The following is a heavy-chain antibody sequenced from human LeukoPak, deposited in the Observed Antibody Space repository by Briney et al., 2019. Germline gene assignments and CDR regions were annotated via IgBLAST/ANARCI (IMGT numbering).Heavy chain of an antibody. D-gene: IGHD1-26*01. V-gene: IGHV3-48*01. CDR1: GFTFSDCN. Sequence: GGSLRLSCAASGFTFSDCNMNWVRQVPGKGLESVSYMSRSGDIIYYADSVKGRFTISRDNAKNSLYLQMNSLRAEDTAVYYCARNSGSYGLYYYYYMDVWGKGTTVTISS. CDR3: ARNSGSYGLYYYYYMDV. J-gene: IGHJ6*03. CDR2: MSRSGDII.